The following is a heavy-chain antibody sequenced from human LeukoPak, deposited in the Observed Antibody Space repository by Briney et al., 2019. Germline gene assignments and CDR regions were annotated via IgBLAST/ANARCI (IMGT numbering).Heavy chain of an antibody. CDR3: ARVRGYSYDY. Sequence: SETPSLTCTVSGGSISSYYWSWIRQPPGKGLEWIGYIYYGGSTNYNPSLESRVTISVDTSKNQFSLKLTSVTAADTAVYYCARVRGYSYDYWGQGTLVTVSS. CDR2: IYYGGST. D-gene: IGHD5-18*01. CDR1: GGSISSYY. J-gene: IGHJ4*02. V-gene: IGHV4-59*08.